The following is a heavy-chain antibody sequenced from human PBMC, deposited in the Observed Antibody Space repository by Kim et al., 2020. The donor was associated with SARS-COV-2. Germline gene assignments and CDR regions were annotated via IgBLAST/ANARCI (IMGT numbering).Heavy chain of an antibody. V-gene: IGHV4-30-2*01. D-gene: IGHD3-10*01. J-gene: IGHJ6*02. CDR1: GGSISSGGYS. Sequence: SETLSLTCAVSGGSISSGGYSWSWIRQPPGKGLEWIGYIYYSRSTYYNPSLKSRVTISVDRSKNQFSLKLSSVTAADTAVYYCARGYGSGSPYGMDVWGQGTTVTVSS. CDR3: ARGYGSGSPYGMDV. CDR2: IYYSRST.